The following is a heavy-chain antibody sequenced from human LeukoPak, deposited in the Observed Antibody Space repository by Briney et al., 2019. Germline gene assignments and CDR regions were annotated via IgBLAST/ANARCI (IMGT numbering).Heavy chain of an antibody. J-gene: IGHJ5*02. Sequence: GGSLRLSCAASGFTFSSYSMNWVRQAPGKGLEWVSAISGSGGSTYYADSVKGRFTISRDNSKNTLYLQMNSLRAEDTAVYYCAKVAAAGISGWFDPWGQGTLVTVSS. CDR1: GFTFSSYS. D-gene: IGHD6-13*01. CDR2: ISGSGGST. V-gene: IGHV3-23*01. CDR3: AKVAAAGISGWFDP.